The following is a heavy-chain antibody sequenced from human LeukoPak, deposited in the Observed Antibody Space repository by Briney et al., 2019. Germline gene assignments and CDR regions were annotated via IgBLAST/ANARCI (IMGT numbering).Heavy chain of an antibody. CDR2: IGSDGSST. J-gene: IGHJ1*01. D-gene: IGHD3-22*01. CDR3: ARSLIYDDRSGDNYEYVHH. V-gene: IGHV3-74*01. CDR1: GFTFSAYW. Sequence: PGGSLRLSCAASGFTFSAYWMHWVRQAPGKGLVWVSRIGSDGSSTTYADSVNGRFTIARDNAKNTVNLQMDSLIAEDTAVYYCARSLIYDDRSGDNYEYVHHWGQGTLVTASS.